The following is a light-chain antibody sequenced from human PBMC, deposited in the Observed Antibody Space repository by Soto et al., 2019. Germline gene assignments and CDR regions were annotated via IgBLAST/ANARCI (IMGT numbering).Light chain of an antibody. J-gene: IGKJ1*01. CDR3: HQRQSWPRT. V-gene: IGKV3-11*01. CDR1: QYINTR. Sequence: EIVLTQSPATLSSFPGDRVTPSCRASQYINTRLAWYQHRPGQAPRLLIYQTSIRAAGIPARFSASGTGTDFTLTISDVQPEDFAVYYCHQRQSWPRTVGQGTKVDIK. CDR2: QTS.